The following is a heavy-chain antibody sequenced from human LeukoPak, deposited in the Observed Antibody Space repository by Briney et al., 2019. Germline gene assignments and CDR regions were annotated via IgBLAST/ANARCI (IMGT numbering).Heavy chain of an antibody. CDR2: IYYSGFT. CDR1: GGSISRYY. Sequence: SGTLSLTCTVSGGSISRYYWSWIRQPPGKGLEWIGYIYYSGFTNYNPSLQSRVTISADMSKNQLSLKLTAVSAADTCVYYCARDSPPNAWGKGITVAVSS. CDR3: ARDSPPNA. J-gene: IGHJ6*04. V-gene: IGHV4-59*01.